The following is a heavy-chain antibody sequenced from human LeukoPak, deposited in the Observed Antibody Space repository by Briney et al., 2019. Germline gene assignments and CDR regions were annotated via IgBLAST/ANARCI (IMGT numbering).Heavy chain of an antibody. D-gene: IGHD3-22*01. CDR1: GFTFSDYY. V-gene: IGHV3-11*01. Sequence: GGSLRLSCAASGFTFSDYYMSWIRQAPGKGLEWVSYISSSGSTIYYAVSVKGRFTISRDNAKNSLYLQMNSLRAEDTAVYYCARIRWDSSGPNFDYWGQGTLVTVSS. J-gene: IGHJ4*02. CDR3: ARIRWDSSGPNFDY. CDR2: ISSSGSTI.